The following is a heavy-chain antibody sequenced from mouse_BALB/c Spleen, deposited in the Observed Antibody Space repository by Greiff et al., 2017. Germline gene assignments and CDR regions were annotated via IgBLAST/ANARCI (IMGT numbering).Heavy chain of an antibody. D-gene: IGHD4-1*01. CDR2: IDPANGNT. V-gene: IGHV14-3*02. CDR1: GFNIKDTY. Sequence: VQLQQPGAELVKPGASVKLSCTASGFNIKDTYMHWVKQRPEQGLEWIGRIDPANGNTKYDPKFQGKATITADTSSNTAYLQLSSLTSEDTAVYYCASDSGTAGYYYAMDYWGQGTSVTVSS. CDR3: ASDSGTAGYYYAMDY. J-gene: IGHJ4*01.